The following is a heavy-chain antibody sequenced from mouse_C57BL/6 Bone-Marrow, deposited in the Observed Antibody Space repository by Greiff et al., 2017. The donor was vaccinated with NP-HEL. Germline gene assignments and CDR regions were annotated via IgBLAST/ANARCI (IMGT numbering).Heavy chain of an antibody. J-gene: IGHJ3*01. CDR1: GYSITSGYY. Sequence: VQLQQSGPGLVKPSQSLSLTCSVTGYSITSGYYWNWIRQFPGNKLEWMGYISYDGSNNYNPSLKNRISITRDTSKNQFFLKLNSVTTEDTATYYCARGPPLYYGSRGPWFAYWGQGTLVTVSA. D-gene: IGHD1-1*01. CDR3: ARGPPLYYGSRGPWFAY. V-gene: IGHV3-6*01. CDR2: ISYDGSN.